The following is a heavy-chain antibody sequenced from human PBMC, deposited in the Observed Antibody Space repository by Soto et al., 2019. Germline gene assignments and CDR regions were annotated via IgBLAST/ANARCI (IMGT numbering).Heavy chain of an antibody. J-gene: IGHJ4*02. CDR1: GCSISSYY. CDR3: ARGLKIRGVITKYYFDY. CDR2: INHSGST. V-gene: IGHV4-59*01. D-gene: IGHD3-10*01. Sequence: SESLSLTCTFAGCSISSYYWSRVRQPPGKGLEWIGDINHSGSTNYNPSLKSRVTISVDTSKNQLSLKLSSVTAADTAVYYSARGLKIRGVITKYYFDYWGQGSLATVS.